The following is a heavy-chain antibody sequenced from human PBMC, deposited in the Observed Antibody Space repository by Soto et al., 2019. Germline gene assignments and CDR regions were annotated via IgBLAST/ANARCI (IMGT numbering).Heavy chain of an antibody. CDR3: ATVRGVYYYYGMDV. J-gene: IGHJ6*02. D-gene: IGHD3-10*01. CDR2: IYYSVST. V-gene: IGHV4-39*01. CDR1: GGSIISSSYY. Sequence: LSLTCTVSGGSIISSSYYWGWIRQPPGKGLEWIGSIYYSVSTYYNPSLKSRVTISVDTSKNQFSLKLSSVTAADTAVYYCATVRGVYYYYGMDVWGQGTTVTVSS.